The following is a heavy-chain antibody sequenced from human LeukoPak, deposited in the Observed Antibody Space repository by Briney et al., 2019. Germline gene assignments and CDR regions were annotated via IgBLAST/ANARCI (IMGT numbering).Heavy chain of an antibody. J-gene: IGHJ4*02. CDR2: ISAGGGST. Sequence: QPGGSLRLSCAASGFTFIDSGMNWVRQAPGKGLEWVSSISAGGGSTYYADSVKGRFTISRDNSKNTLYLQMNSLRAEDTAVYYCAREDLWGSGYFDYWGQGTLVTVSS. V-gene: IGHV3-NL1*01. CDR1: GFTFIDSG. D-gene: IGHD3-3*01. CDR3: AREDLWGSGYFDY.